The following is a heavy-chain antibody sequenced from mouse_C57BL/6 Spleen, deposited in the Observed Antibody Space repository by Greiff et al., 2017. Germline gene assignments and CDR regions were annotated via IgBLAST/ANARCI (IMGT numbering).Heavy chain of an antibody. CDR1: GFTFSSYT. V-gene: IGHV5-9*01. CDR3: ARQLGRDYFDY. CDR2: ISGGGGNT. J-gene: IGHJ2*01. D-gene: IGHD4-1*01. Sequence: EVQVVESGGGLVKPGGSLKLSCAASGFTFSSYTMSWVRQTPEKRLEWVATISGGGGNTYYPDSVKGRFTISRDNDKNTLYLQMNSLRSEDTALYYCARQLGRDYFDYWGQGTTLTVSS.